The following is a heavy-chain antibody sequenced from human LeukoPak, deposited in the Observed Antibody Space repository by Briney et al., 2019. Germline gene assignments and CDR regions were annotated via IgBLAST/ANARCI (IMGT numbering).Heavy chain of an antibody. CDR1: GYSFTSYW. D-gene: IGHD2-15*01. V-gene: IGHV5-51*01. CDR2: IYPGDSDT. Sequence: GESLKISCKGSGYSFTSYWIGWVRQMPGKGLEWMGIIYPGDSDTRYSPSFQGQVTISADKSISTAYLQWSSLKASDTAMYYCARHPKSLHCSGGSCYSFGFDPWGQGTLVTVSS. CDR3: ARHPKSLHCSGGSCYSFGFDP. J-gene: IGHJ5*02.